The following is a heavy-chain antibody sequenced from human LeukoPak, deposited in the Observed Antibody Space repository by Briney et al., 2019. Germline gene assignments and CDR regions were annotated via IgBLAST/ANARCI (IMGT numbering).Heavy chain of an antibody. J-gene: IGHJ4*02. Sequence: ASVKVSCKASGYTFTAYYIHWVRQAPGEGLEWMGWIAPNSGGTDFAQKFQGRVTMTRDTSTSTAYMELSRLKSDDTAVFYCARWGTGIDYWGQGTLVTVSS. V-gene: IGHV1-2*02. CDR3: ARWGTGIDY. D-gene: IGHD3-16*01. CDR2: IAPNSGGT. CDR1: GYTFTAYY.